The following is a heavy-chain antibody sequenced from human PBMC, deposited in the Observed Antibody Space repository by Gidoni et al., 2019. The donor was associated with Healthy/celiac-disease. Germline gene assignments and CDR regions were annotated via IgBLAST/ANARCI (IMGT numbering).Heavy chain of an antibody. Sequence: QVQLLESGGGVVQPGRSLRLSWAASGFTFSSYGMHWVRQAPGKGLEWVAVISYDGSNKYYAYSVKGRFTIPRDNSKNTLYLQMNSLRAEDTAVYYCAKESDSSGYYYIDYWGQGTLVTVSS. CDR1: GFTFSSYG. J-gene: IGHJ4*02. CDR2: ISYDGSNK. D-gene: IGHD3-22*01. CDR3: AKESDSSGYYYIDY. V-gene: IGHV3-30*18.